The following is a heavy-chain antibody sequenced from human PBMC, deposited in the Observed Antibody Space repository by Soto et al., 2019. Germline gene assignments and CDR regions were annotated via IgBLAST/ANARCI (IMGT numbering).Heavy chain of an antibody. CDR1: GYTFTGYY. CDR3: ARGVSADYYGSGSSRFDP. D-gene: IGHD3-10*01. CDR2: INPNSGGT. V-gene: IGHV1-2*02. Sequence: QVQLVQSGAEVKKPGASVKVACKASGYTFTGYYMHWVRQAPGQGLEWMGWINPNSGGTNYAQKFQGRVTMTRDTSISTAYMELSRLRSDDTAVYYCARGVSADYYGSGSSRFDPWGQGTLVTVSS. J-gene: IGHJ5*02.